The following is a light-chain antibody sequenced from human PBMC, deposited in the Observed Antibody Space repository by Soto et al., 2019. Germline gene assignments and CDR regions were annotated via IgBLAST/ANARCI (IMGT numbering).Light chain of an antibody. J-gene: IGKJ2*01. CDR3: QLYGKSRGYT. CDR2: SAS. Sequence: VLTQSPGTLSLSPGERGTLSCKASQPVDATYLAWYQQKPGQAPTILIYSASTRASGTPDRFSGSGSGADFTLTISRLEPEDLAIYYCQLYGKSRGYTFGQGTKLQI. CDR1: QPVDATY. V-gene: IGKV3-20*01.